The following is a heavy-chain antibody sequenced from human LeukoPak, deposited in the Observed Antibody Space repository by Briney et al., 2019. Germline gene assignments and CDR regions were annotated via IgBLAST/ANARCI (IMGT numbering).Heavy chain of an antibody. Sequence: SVKVSCRASGGTFSNYAISWVRQAPGQGLEWMGGIIPIFGTANYAQKFQGRVTITADESTSTAYMELSSLRSEDTAVYYCAVWFGELSPFDYWGQGTLVTVSS. V-gene: IGHV1-69*01. CDR2: IIPIFGTA. J-gene: IGHJ4*01. CDR3: AVWFGELSPFDY. D-gene: IGHD3-10*01. CDR1: GGTFSNYA.